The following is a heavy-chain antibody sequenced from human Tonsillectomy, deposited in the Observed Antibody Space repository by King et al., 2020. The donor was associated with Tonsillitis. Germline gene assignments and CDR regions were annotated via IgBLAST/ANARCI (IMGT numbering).Heavy chain of an antibody. CDR3: ARERIAAAADDAFDI. CDR1: GFTFSSYE. CDR2: ISSRGSTI. Sequence: QLVQSGGGLVQPGGSLRLSCAASGFTFSSYEMNWVRQAPGKGLEWVSYISSRGSTIYYADSVKGRFTISRDNAKNSLYLQMNSLRAEDTAVYYCARERIAAAADDAFDIWGQGTMVTVSS. V-gene: IGHV3-48*03. D-gene: IGHD6-13*01. J-gene: IGHJ3*02.